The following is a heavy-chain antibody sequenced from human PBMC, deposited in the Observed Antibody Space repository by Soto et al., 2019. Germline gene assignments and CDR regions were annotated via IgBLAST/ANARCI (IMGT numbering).Heavy chain of an antibody. V-gene: IGHV3-30-3*01. D-gene: IGHD5-12*01. J-gene: IGHJ3*02. CDR2: ILHDGNNK. Sequence: GGSLRLPCAASGFTFSNYIMHWVRQAPGKGLEWVAIILHDGNNKYYADSVKGRFTISRDNSKNTLYLQMNSLRTEDTAIYYCARVEMATIKGNAFDIWGQGTMVTVSS. CDR1: GFTFSNYI. CDR3: ARVEMATIKGNAFDI.